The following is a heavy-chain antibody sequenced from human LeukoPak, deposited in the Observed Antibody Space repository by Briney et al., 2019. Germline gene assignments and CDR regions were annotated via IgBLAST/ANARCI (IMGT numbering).Heavy chain of an antibody. J-gene: IGHJ4*02. V-gene: IGHV3-7*01. CDR2: IKQDGSEK. CDR3: AIGGRFGLLDY. D-gene: IGHD3-10*01. Sequence: GGSLRLSCAASGSTFSSYWMSWVRQAPGKGLEWVANIKQDGSEKYYVDSVKGRFTISRDNAKNSLYLQMNSLRAEDTAVYYCAIGGRFGLLDYWGQGTLVTVSS. CDR1: GSTFSSYW.